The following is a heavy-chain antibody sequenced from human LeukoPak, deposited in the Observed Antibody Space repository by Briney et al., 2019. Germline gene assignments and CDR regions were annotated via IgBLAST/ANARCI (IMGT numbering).Heavy chain of an antibody. CDR3: XXXXXXYGDYDAFDI. CDR1: GYSFTSYW. J-gene: IGHJ3*02. CDR2: IYPGDSDT. D-gene: IGHD4-17*01. V-gene: IGHV5-51*01. Sequence: GESLKISCKGSGYSFTSYWIGWVRQMPGKGLEWMGIIYPGDSDTRYSPSFQGQVTISADKSISTAYLQWSSLKASDTAMYYXXXXXXXYGDYDAFDIWGQGTMVTVSS.